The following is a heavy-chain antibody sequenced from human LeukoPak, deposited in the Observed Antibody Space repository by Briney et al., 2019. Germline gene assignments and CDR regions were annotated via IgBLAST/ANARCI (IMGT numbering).Heavy chain of an antibody. J-gene: IGHJ4*02. Sequence: GGSLRLSCAASGFTFGSYGMHWVRQAPGKGLEWVAFIRYDGSNKYYADSVKGRFTISRDNSKNTLYLQMNSLRAEDTAVYYCAEDHPRYYDFWSGDYWGQGTLVTVSS. CDR1: GFTFGSYG. CDR3: AEDHPRYYDFWSGDY. D-gene: IGHD3-3*01. V-gene: IGHV3-30*02. CDR2: IRYDGSNK.